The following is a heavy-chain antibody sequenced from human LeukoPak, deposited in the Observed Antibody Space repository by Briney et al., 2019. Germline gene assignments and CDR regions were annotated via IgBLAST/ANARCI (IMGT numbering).Heavy chain of an antibody. CDR3: ARDVGKSGYGDY. V-gene: IGHV3-48*03. J-gene: IGHJ4*02. Sequence: PGGSLRLSFAASGFTFSSYEMKWVRQAPGRGPQWVSYISSRGDTIYYADSVKGRFTTSRDNAKNSLYLQMHSLRAEDTAIYYCARDVGKSGYGDYWGQGTLVSVSS. D-gene: IGHD5-12*01. CDR2: ISSRGDTI. CDR1: GFTFSSYE.